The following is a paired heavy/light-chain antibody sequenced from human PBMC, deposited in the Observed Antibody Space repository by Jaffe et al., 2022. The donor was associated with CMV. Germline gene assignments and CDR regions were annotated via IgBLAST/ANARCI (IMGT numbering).Heavy chain of an antibody. Sequence: QLQLQESGPGLVKPSETLSLTCSVTGVSINSRSYYWGWVRQPPGKGLEWIATIYYDGNNFYNPNPSLNSRLTISADMSQNQFSLKVRSVTAADTATYFCARLGFGSGWFTFDRWGHGIPVTVSA. CDR3: ARLGFGSGWFTFDR. D-gene: IGHD6-19*01. J-gene: IGHJ4*01. V-gene: IGHV4-39*01. CDR2: IYYDGNN. CDR1: GVSINSRSYY.
Light chain of an antibody. J-gene: IGKJ1*01. Sequence: IVLTQSPGTLSLSPGERATLSCRASQSVDSSYLAWYQQKPGQAPRLLIYGASNRATGIPDRFSGSGSGTDFTLTISRLEPEDFVVYYCQQYGNSLWTFGQGTKVDIK. CDR2: GAS. CDR1: QSVDSSY. CDR3: QQYGNSLWT. V-gene: IGKV3-20*01.